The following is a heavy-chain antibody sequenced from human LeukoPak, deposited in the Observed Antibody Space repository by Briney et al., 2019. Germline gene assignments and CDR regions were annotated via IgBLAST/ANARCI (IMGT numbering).Heavy chain of an antibody. D-gene: IGHD5-18*01. CDR2: IIPIFGTA. Sequence: SVKVSCKASGGTFSSYAISWVRQAPGRGLEWMGGIIPIFGTANYAQKFQGRVTITADESTSTAYMELSSLRSEDTAVYYCARRVGYSYGYFRFDPWGQGTLVTVSS. CDR1: GGTFSSYA. J-gene: IGHJ5*02. V-gene: IGHV1-69*13. CDR3: ARRVGYSYGYFRFDP.